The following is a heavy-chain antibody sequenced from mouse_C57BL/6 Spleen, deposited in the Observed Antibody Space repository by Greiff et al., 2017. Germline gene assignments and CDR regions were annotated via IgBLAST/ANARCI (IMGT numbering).Heavy chain of an antibody. CDR3: ANDGYGAY. J-gene: IGHJ3*01. D-gene: IGHD2-3*01. V-gene: IGHV1-82*01. CDR2: IYPGDGDT. Sequence: VQLQQSGPELVKPGASVKISCKASGYAFSSSWMNWVKQRPGKGLEWIGRIYPGDGDTNYNGKFKGKATLTADKSSSTAYMQLSSLTSEDSAVYFCANDGYGAYWGQGTLVTVSA. CDR1: GYAFSSSW.